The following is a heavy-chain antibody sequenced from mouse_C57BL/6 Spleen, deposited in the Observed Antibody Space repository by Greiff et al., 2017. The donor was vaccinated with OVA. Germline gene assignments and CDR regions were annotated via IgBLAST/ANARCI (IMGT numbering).Heavy chain of an antibody. CDR1: GYTFTSYW. V-gene: IGHV1-55*01. CDR2: IYPGSGST. Sequence: VQLQQPGAELVKPGASVKMSCKASGYTFTSYWITWVKQRPGQGLEWIGDIYPGSGSTNYNEKFKSKATLTVDTSSSTAYMQLSSLTSEDSAVYYCAVSYYSNLSFAYWGQGTLVTVSA. CDR3: AVSYYSNLSFAY. D-gene: IGHD2-5*01. J-gene: IGHJ3*01.